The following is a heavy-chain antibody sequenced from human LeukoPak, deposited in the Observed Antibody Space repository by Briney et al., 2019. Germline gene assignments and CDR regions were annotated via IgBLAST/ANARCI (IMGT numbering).Heavy chain of an antibody. CDR3: ARDQDSSSWLYFDY. CDR1: GGSFSGYY. CDR2: INHSGST. J-gene: IGHJ4*02. V-gene: IGHV4-34*01. D-gene: IGHD6-13*01. Sequence: PSETLSLTCAVYGGSFSGYYWSWIRQPPGKGLEWIGEINHSGSTNYNPSLKSRVTISVDTSKNQFSLKLSSVTAADTAVYYCARDQDSSSWLYFDYWGQGTLVTVSS.